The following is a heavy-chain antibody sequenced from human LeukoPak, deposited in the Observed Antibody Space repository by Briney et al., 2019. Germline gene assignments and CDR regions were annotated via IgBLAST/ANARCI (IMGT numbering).Heavy chain of an antibody. CDR2: ISSSSTI. Sequence: QPGESLKISCAASGFTFSSYSMNWVRQAPGKGLEWVSYISSSSTIYYADSVKGRFTISRDNAKNSLYLQMNSLRDEDTAVYYCARTSGYYITDYWGQGTLVTVSS. CDR1: GFTFSSYS. CDR3: ARTSGYYITDY. V-gene: IGHV3-48*02. D-gene: IGHD3-22*01. J-gene: IGHJ4*02.